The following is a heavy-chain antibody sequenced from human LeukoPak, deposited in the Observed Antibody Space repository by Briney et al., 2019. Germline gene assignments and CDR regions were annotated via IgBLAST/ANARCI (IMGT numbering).Heavy chain of an antibody. CDR3: ARSRLSWRAAAGTGWFDP. V-gene: IGHV4-4*02. Sequence: SETLSLTCAVSGGSISSSNWWSWVRQPPGKGLEWIGEIYHSGSTNYNPSLKSRVTISVDKSKNQFSLKLSSVTAADTAVYYCARSRLSWRAAAGTGWFDPWGQGTLVTVSS. J-gene: IGHJ5*02. CDR1: GGSISSSNW. CDR2: IYHSGST. D-gene: IGHD6-13*01.